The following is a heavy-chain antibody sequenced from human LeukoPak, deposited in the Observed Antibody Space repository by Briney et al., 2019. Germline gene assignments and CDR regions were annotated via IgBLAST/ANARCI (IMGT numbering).Heavy chain of an antibody. J-gene: IGHJ6*02. V-gene: IGHV3-21*01. CDR2: ISSSSSYI. D-gene: IGHD6-13*01. Sequence: PGGSLRLSCAASGFTFSSYSMNWVRQAPGKGLEWVSSISSSSSYIYYADSVKGRLTISRDNAKNSLYLQMNSLRAEDTAVYYCARGPPYAAAGSPHPYYGMDVWGQGTTVTVSS. CDR3: ARGPPYAAAGSPHPYYGMDV. CDR1: GFTFSSYS.